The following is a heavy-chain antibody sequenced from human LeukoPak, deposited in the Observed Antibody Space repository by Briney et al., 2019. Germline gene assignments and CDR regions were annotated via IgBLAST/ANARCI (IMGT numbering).Heavy chain of an antibody. CDR1: GFTFSSYD. CDR3: ARVEIYCYGHGHY. D-gene: IGHD5-18*01. J-gene: IGHJ4*02. CDR2: ISSSGSTI. Sequence: GGSLSLSCAASGFTFSSYDLNWVRQAPGKGLEWVSYISSSGSTIYYADSVKGRFTISRDNAKNSLYLQMNSLRAEDTAVYYCARVEIYCYGHGHYWAEEPLVSVSS. V-gene: IGHV3-48*03.